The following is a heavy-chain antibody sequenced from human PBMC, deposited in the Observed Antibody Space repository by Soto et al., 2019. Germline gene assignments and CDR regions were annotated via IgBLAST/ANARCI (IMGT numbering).Heavy chain of an antibody. CDR1: GGSISSYY. CDR3: ARVGGFGATTIDY. CDR2: IYYSGST. Sequence: SETLSLTCTVSGGSISSYYWSWIRQPPGKGLEWIGYIYYSGSTYYNPSLKSRITISVDTSKNQFSLKLSSVTAADTAVYYCARVGGFGATTIDYWGQGTLVTVSS. V-gene: IGHV4-59*08. D-gene: IGHD3-10*01. J-gene: IGHJ4*02.